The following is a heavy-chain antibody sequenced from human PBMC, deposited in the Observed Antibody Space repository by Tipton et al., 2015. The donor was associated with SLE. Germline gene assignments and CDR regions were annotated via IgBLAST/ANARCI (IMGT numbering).Heavy chain of an antibody. Sequence: TLSLTCTVSGGSITTGSYYWSWIRRPAGKGLEWIGRMFSIGDTNYNPSLKSRLTMSVDTSKNQFSLTVDSVTAADTAVYYCARENVAADGALDVWGQGTMVTVYS. CDR1: GGSITTGSYY. V-gene: IGHV4-61*02. D-gene: IGHD6-13*01. CDR3: ARENVAADGALDV. J-gene: IGHJ3*01. CDR2: MFSIGDT.